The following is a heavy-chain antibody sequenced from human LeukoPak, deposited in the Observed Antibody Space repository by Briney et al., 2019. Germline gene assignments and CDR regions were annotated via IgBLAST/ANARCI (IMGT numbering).Heavy chain of an antibody. D-gene: IGHD5-18*01. Sequence: GASVKVSCKASGFTFSGYSISWVRQAPGQGLEWMGWIINKNGNTEYAQKFQGRVTMTTDTSTSTAYMELRSLRSDDTAVYYCARGSGYNYGFPDYWGQGTLVTVSS. CDR3: ARGSGYNYGFPDY. J-gene: IGHJ4*02. CDR2: IINKNGNT. CDR1: GFTFSGYS. V-gene: IGHV1-18*01.